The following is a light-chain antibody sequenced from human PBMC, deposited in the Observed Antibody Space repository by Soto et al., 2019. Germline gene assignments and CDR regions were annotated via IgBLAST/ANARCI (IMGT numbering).Light chain of an antibody. CDR1: QSVSSNY. CDR2: GVS. J-gene: IGKJ4*01. Sequence: EVVLTQSPGTLSLSPGESATLSCRASQSVSSNYLAWYQQKPGQAPRLLIYGVSTRATCIPDRFSGSGSGTDFSLTISRLEPEDFALYYCQQYFNSPLTFGGGTKVEIK. V-gene: IGKV3-20*01. CDR3: QQYFNSPLT.